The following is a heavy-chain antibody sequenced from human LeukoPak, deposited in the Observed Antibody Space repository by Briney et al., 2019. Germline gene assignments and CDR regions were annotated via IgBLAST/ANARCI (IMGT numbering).Heavy chain of an antibody. CDR2: IFPGDSDT. CDR3: ARQGRWLQGVNAFDI. D-gene: IGHD5-24*01. J-gene: IGHJ3*02. V-gene: IGHV5-51*01. CDR1: GYSFTSYW. Sequence: GEPLKISCKGSGYSFTSYWIGWVRQMPGKGLEWMGIIFPGDSDTRYSPSFQGQVTISADKSISTAYLQWSSLKASDTAMYYCARQGRWLQGVNAFDIWGQGTMVTVSP.